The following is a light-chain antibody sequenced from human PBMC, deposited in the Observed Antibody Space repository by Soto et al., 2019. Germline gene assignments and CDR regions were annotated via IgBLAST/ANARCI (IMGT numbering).Light chain of an antibody. CDR1: QSISSY. CDR3: QQSYNTPRRT. V-gene: IGKV1-39*01. CDR2: AAS. J-gene: IGKJ1*01. Sequence: DIQMTQSPSSLSASVGDSITITCRASQSISSYSNWCQQRPGKAPKLLIYAASSLQSGVPSRFSGSGSGTDFTLTISTLQPEDFATDYCQQSYNTPRRTFGQGTKVDIK.